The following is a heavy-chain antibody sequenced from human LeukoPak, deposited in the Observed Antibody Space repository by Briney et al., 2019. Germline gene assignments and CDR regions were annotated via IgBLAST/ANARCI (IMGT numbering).Heavy chain of an antibody. CDR3: ARVQYYDILTGYYPFDY. CDR1: GGTFSSYA. Sequence: SVKVSCKASGGTFSSYAISWVGQAPGQGLEWMGGIIPIFGTANYAQKFQGRVTITADESTSTAYIELSSLRSEDTAVYYCARVQYYDILTGYYPFDYWGQGTLVTVSS. CDR2: IIPIFGTA. D-gene: IGHD3-9*01. V-gene: IGHV1-69*13. J-gene: IGHJ4*02.